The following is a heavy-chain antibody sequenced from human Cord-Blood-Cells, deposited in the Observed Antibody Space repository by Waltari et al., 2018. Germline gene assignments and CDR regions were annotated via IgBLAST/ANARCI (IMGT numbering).Heavy chain of an antibody. D-gene: IGHD1-1*01. CDR2: ISYDGSNK. CDR1: GFTFSSYA. V-gene: IGHV3-30-3*01. J-gene: IGHJ6*02. CDR3: ARDRATGTTYYYYGMDV. Sequence: QVQLVESGGGVVQPGRSLRLSCAASGFTFSSYAMHWVRQAPGKGLEWVAVISYDGSNKYDADDVKGRFTNSIDNSKNTLYLQMNSLRAEDTAVYYCARDRATGTTYYYYGMDVWGQGTTVTVSS.